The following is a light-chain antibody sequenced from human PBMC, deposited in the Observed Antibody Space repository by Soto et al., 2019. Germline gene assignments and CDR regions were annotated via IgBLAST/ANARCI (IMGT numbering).Light chain of an antibody. CDR2: EDN. V-gene: IGLV6-57*04. CDR1: SGSIARNY. J-gene: IGLJ2*01. Sequence: NFMLTQPHSVSEAPGKTVTISCTRSSGSIARNYVQWYQQRPGRAPTTLIYEDNERPSGVPDRFSGSIDSSSNSASLTISGLTTEDEADYYCQSYDSINPVVFGGGTKLTVL. CDR3: QSYDSINPVV.